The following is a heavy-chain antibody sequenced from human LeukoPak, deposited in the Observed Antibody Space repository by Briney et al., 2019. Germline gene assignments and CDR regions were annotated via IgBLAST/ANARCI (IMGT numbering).Heavy chain of an antibody. CDR1: AYTFTGYY. CDR2: INPNSGGT. V-gene: IGHV1-2*02. Sequence: ASMKVSCKASAYTFTGYYMHWVRQAPGQGLEWMGWINPNSGGTNYAQKFQGRVTMTRDTSISTAYMELSRLTSDDTAIYYCARKDYFDYWGQGTLVTVSS. CDR3: ARKDYFDY. J-gene: IGHJ4*02.